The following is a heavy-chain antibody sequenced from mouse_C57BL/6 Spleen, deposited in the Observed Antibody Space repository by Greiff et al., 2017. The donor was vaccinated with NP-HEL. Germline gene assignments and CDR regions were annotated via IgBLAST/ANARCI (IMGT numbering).Heavy chain of an antibody. J-gene: IGHJ4*01. Sequence: QVQLQQSGPGLVQPSPSLSISCTVSGFSLTSYGVHWVRQSPGKGLEWLGVIWSGGSTDYNAAFISRLSISKDNSKSQVFFKMNSLQADDTAIYYCARLPYYGSSYDYAMDYWGQGTSVTVSS. CDR1: GFSLTSYG. CDR2: IWSGGST. V-gene: IGHV2-2*01. CDR3: ARLPYYGSSYDYAMDY. D-gene: IGHD1-1*01.